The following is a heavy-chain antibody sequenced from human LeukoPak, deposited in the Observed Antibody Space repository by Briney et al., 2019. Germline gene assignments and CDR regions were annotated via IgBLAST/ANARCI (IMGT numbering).Heavy chain of an antibody. D-gene: IGHD2-21*01. J-gene: IGHJ5*02. CDR3: AREAYCGGDCFWFDP. V-gene: IGHV1-69*11. CDR1: GGTFSSYA. Sequence: GASVKVSCKASGGTFSSYAISWVRQAPGQGLEWMGRIIPILGTANYAQKFQGRVTITTDESTSTAYMELSSLRSEDTAVYYCAREAYCGGDCFWFDPWGQGTLVTVSS. CDR2: IIPILGTA.